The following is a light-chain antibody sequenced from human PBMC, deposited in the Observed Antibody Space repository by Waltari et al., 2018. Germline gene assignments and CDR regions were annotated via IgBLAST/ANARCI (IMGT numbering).Light chain of an antibody. Sequence: DIQLTQSPSFLSASVGDRVTITCRASQGISTYLAWYQQRPGKAPTLLIYAASTLQSGVPSRFSGSGSGTEFTLTITSLQPEDFATYYCQQLNSYRYTFGQGTKLEIK. CDR1: QGISTY. V-gene: IGKV1-9*01. CDR3: QQLNSYRYT. CDR2: AAS. J-gene: IGKJ2*01.